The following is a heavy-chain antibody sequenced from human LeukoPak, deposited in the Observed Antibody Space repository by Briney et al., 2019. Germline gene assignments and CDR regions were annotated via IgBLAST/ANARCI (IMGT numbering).Heavy chain of an antibody. CDR3: ARSIIMIAVTTRAYFDF. J-gene: IGHJ4*02. V-gene: IGHV4-39*07. CDR2: IYHSGST. Sequence: SETLSLTCTVSGGSISYGNYYWGWVRQSAGKGLEWIGSIYHSGSTYYNPTLKSRVTMSVDTSKNQFSLKLSSVTAADTAVYYCARSIIMIAVTTRAYFDFWGQGTLVTVSS. D-gene: IGHD3-22*01. CDR1: GGSISYGNYY.